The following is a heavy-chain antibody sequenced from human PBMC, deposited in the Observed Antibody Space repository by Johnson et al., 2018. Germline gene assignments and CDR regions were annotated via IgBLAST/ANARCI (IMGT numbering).Heavy chain of an antibody. J-gene: IGHJ3*02. Sequence: VQLVETGGGLVQXGGSXRLXCAASGFTFSDHYMDWVRKAPGKGLEWVGRTRNKANSYTTEYAPSVKGRCTISRDDSKNSLYLQMKSRKTEEPAVYCCARASGTPSRDAFDIWGQGTMVTVSS. CDR2: TRNKANSYTT. CDR3: ARASGTPSRDAFDI. D-gene: IGHD1-1*01. V-gene: IGHV3-72*01. CDR1: GFTFSDHY.